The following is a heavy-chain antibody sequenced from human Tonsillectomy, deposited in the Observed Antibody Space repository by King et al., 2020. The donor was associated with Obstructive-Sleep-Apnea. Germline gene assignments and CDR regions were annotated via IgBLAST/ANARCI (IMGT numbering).Heavy chain of an antibody. Sequence: VQLVESGGGLVQPGGSLRLSCAASGFTFSSYWMSWVRQAPGKGLEWVANIKQDGSEKYYLDSVKGRFTISRDNAKNSLYLQMNSLRAEDTAVYYCARTGSSSGYPFDYWGQGTLVTVSS. D-gene: IGHD3-22*01. J-gene: IGHJ4*02. CDR1: GFTFSSYW. CDR2: IKQDGSEK. CDR3: ARTGSSSGYPFDY. V-gene: IGHV3-7*01.